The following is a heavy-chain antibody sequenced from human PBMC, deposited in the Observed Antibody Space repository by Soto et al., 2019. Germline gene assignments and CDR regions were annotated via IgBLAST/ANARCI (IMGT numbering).Heavy chain of an antibody. V-gene: IGHV4-39*01. CDR2: MYYSGTS. CDR1: GGSISDDTYY. J-gene: IGHJ5*02. D-gene: IGHD2-21*02. CDR3: ATLHCLSPHCAPPAP. Sequence: SETLSLTCTVSGGSISDDTYYWGWIRQPPGKGLEWIGSMYYSGTSSYNPSLKSRVSMSVDTSKKQLSLRLTSVTAADTVVYYCATLHCLSPHCAPPAPGGQGTLVPVPS.